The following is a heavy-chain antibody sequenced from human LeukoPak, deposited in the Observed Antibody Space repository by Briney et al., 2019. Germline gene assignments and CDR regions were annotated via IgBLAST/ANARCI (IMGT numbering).Heavy chain of an antibody. CDR2: MNPNSGDT. J-gene: IGHJ4*01. D-gene: IGHD3-22*01. V-gene: IGHV1-8*01. Sequence: ASVKVSCKASGYTFTTYDITWVRQATGQGLEWMGWMNPNSGDTAYAQKFQGRVAMTRDTSISTAYMELSSLRSEDTAVYYCARGLGDYYDTSDYYYAVPAHWGQGTLVTVSS. CDR3: ARGLGDYYDTSDYYYAVPAH. CDR1: GYTFTTYD.